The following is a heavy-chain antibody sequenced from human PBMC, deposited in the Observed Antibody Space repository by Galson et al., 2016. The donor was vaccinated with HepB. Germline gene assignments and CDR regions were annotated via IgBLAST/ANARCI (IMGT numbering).Heavy chain of an antibody. CDR1: GFNFYGYG. J-gene: IGHJ4*02. Sequence: SLRLSCAASGFNFYGYGMHWVRQAPGKGLEWVAVISRDGSNEWQGDPVKGRFTISRDTSKNTLYLQLSSLKPEDTAVYYCASDNYFGLGWGNYFDYWGQGSLVTVSS. D-gene: IGHD3-10*01. CDR2: ISRDGSNE. V-gene: IGHV3-30*19. CDR3: ASDNYFGLGWGNYFDY.